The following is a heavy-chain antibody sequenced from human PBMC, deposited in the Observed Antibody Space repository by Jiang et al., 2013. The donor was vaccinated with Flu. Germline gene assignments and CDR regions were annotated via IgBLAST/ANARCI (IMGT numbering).Heavy chain of an antibody. J-gene: IGHJ3*02. V-gene: IGHV1-69*04. CDR1: GGTFSSYA. D-gene: IGHD3-10*01. CDR2: IIPILGIA. Sequence: GAEVKKPGSSVKVSCKAPGGTFSSYAISWVRQAPGQGLEWMGRIIPILGIANYAQKFQGRVTITADKSTSTAYMELSSLRSEDTAVYYCARPSRGAYYYGSGSYEEDAFDIWGQGTMVTVSS. CDR3: ARPSRGAYYYGSGSYEEDAFDI.